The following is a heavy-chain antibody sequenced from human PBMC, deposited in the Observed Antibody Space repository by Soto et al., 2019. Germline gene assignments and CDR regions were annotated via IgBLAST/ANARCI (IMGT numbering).Heavy chain of an antibody. J-gene: IGHJ6*02. CDR1: GGSISSGDYY. V-gene: IGHV4-30-4*01. D-gene: IGHD3-3*01. CDR2: IYYSGST. Sequence: SETLSLTCTVSGGSISSGDYYWSWIRQPPGKGLEWIGYIYYSGSTYYNPSLKSRVTISVDTSKNQFSLKLSSVTAADTAVYYCASYYDFWSGYYDYGMDVWGQGTTFTVSS. CDR3: ASYYDFWSGYYDYGMDV.